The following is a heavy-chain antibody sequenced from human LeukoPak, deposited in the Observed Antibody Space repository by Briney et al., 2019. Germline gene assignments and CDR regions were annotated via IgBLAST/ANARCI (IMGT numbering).Heavy chain of an antibody. CDR1: GFTFTDWY. D-gene: IGHD4-11*01. CDR3: ATSPYSHYPYYFDY. CDR2: IGGSGGST. J-gene: IGHJ4*02. V-gene: IGHV3-23*01. Sequence: PGGSLRLSCAASGFTFTDWYMSWIRQAPGKGLEWVSAIGGSGGSTYYADAVRGRFTISRDNPKSTLYLQLNSLRAEDTALYYCATSPYSHYPYYFDYWGQGTLVTVSS.